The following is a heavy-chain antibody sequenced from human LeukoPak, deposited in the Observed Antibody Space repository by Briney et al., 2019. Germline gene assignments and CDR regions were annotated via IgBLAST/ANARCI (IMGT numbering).Heavy chain of an antibody. D-gene: IGHD6-6*01. CDR2: ISHSGST. V-gene: IGHV4-34*01. CDR3: AEEYSTSATSFDY. CDR1: GGSFSGHY. Sequence: PSETLSLTCEVYGGSFSGHYWSWIRQPPGKGLEWIGEISHSGSTNYNPSLKSRVTISLATSKNQLSLKLSSVTAADTAVYYCAEEYSTSATSFDYWGQGILGTVSS. J-gene: IGHJ4*02.